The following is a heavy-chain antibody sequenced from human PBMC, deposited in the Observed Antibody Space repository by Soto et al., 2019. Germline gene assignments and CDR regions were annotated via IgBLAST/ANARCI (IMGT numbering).Heavy chain of an antibody. J-gene: IGHJ4*02. Sequence: GGSLRLSCAASGFTFSSYGMHWVRQAPGKGLEWVAVISYGGSNKYYADSVKGRFTISRDNSKNTLYLQMNSLRAEDTAVYYCAKDRTIFGVVTQSYYFDYWGQGTLVTVSS. D-gene: IGHD3-3*01. V-gene: IGHV3-30*18. CDR1: GFTFSSYG. CDR3: AKDRTIFGVVTQSYYFDY. CDR2: ISYGGSNK.